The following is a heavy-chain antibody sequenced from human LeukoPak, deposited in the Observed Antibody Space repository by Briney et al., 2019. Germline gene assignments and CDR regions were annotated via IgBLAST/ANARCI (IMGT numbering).Heavy chain of an antibody. D-gene: IGHD5-24*01. CDR1: GFTFSTYD. CDR3: ARVIRDGYNPDY. Sequence: GGSLRLSCAASGFTFSTYDMQWVRQAPGKGLECVAVIWYDGSNKYYADSVKGRFTISRDKSKNTVYLQMSSLRGEDTAVYYCARVIRDGYNPDYWGQGTLVTVSS. J-gene: IGHJ4*02. CDR2: IWYDGSNK. V-gene: IGHV3-33*01.